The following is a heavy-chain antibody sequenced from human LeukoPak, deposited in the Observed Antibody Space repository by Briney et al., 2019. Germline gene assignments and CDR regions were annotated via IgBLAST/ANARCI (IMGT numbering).Heavy chain of an antibody. V-gene: IGHV3-23*01. Sequence: GGSLRLSCTASGFTFSSTAITWVRQAPGKGLEWVSGISGSGSGTYYADFVKGRFTISRDNSKNTMYLEMNSLRAEDTAVYYCAKMNGYMDVWGKGTTVTVSS. J-gene: IGHJ6*03. CDR2: ISGSGSGT. D-gene: IGHD1-1*01. CDR1: GFTFSSTA. CDR3: AKMNGYMDV.